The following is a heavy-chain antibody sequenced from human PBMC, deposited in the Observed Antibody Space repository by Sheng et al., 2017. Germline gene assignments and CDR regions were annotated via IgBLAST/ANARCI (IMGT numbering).Heavy chain of an antibody. CDR3: AHRRGDGYIYDALDF. CDR1: GFSLTTTGLG. J-gene: IGHJ3*01. V-gene: IGHV2-5*01. Sequence: QITLKESGPTLVKPTQTLTLTCTFSGFSLTTTGLGVGWIRQPPGKALEWLALIYWNDDKSYSPSLRSRLTITKDTSKNQVVLTMTNMDPVDTATYYCAHRRGDGYIYDALDFWGQGTMVTVSS. D-gene: IGHD5-12*01. CDR2: IYWNDDK.